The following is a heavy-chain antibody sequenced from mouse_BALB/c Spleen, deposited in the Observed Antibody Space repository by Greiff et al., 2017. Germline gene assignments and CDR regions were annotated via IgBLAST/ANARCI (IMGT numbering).Heavy chain of an antibody. J-gene: IGHJ3*01. Sequence: DVKLQESGPGLVKPSQSLSLTCTVTGYSITSDYAWNWIRQFPGNKLEWMGYISYSGSTSYNPSLKSRISITRDTSKNQFFLQLNSVTTEDTATYYCARSVYYGNTWFAYWGQGTLVTVSA. V-gene: IGHV3-2*02. D-gene: IGHD2-1*01. CDR1: GYSITSDYA. CDR3: ARSVYYGNTWFAY. CDR2: ISYSGST.